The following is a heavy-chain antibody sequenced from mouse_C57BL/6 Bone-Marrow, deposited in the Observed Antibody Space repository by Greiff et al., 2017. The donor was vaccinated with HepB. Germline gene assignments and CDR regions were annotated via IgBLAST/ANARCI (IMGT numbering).Heavy chain of an antibody. CDR1: GYTFTSYW. V-gene: IGHV1-53*01. CDR2: INPSNGGN. J-gene: IGHJ1*03. CDR3: ARLAVLGWYFDV. Sequence: QVQLQQPGTELVKPGASVKLSCKASGYTFTSYWMHWVKQRPGQGLEWIGNINPSNGGNNYNEKFKSKATLTVDKSSSTAYMQLSSLTSEDSAVYYCARLAVLGWYFDVWGTGTTVTVSS. D-gene: IGHD4-1*01.